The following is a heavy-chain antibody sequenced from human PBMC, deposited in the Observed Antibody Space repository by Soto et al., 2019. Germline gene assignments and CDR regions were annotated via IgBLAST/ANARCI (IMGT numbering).Heavy chain of an antibody. J-gene: IGHJ5*02. CDR2: ISGSGGST. CDR1: GFTFSSYA. CDR3: AKVYGGNAAHTDTIDP. V-gene: IGHV3-23*01. D-gene: IGHD2-15*01. Sequence: EVQLLESGGGLVQPGGSLRLSCAASGFTFSSYAMSWVRQAPGKGLEWVSTISGSGGSTHYADSVKGRFTISRDNSKNTLYLQMNSLRAEDTAVYYCAKVYGGNAAHTDTIDPWGQGTLVTVSS.